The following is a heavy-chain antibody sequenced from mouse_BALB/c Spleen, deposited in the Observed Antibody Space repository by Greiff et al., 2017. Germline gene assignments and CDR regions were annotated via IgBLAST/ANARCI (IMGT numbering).Heavy chain of an antibody. V-gene: IGHV1S81*02. D-gene: IGHD3-1*01. CDR1: GYTFTSYY. Sequence: QVQLKESGAELVKPGASVKLSCKASGYTFTSYYMYWVKQRPGQGLEWIGEINPSNGGTNFNEKFKSKATLTVDKSSSTAYMQLSSLTSEDSAVYYCTRSGYWFAYWGQGTLVTVSA. CDR3: TRSGYWFAY. J-gene: IGHJ3*01. CDR2: INPSNGGT.